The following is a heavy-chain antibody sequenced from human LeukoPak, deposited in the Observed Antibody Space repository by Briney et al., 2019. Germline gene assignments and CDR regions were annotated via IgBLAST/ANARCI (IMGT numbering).Heavy chain of an antibody. Sequence: GGSLRLSCAASGFTFSSYSMNWVRQAPGKGLEWVSSISSSSSYIYYADSVKGRFTISRDNSKNTLSLQMNTLRPEDTAVYYCARPIDNGSGSYYFDYWGQGTLVTVSS. CDR2: ISSSSSYI. V-gene: IGHV3-21*04. J-gene: IGHJ4*02. CDR3: ARPIDNGSGSYYFDY. D-gene: IGHD3-10*01. CDR1: GFTFSSYS.